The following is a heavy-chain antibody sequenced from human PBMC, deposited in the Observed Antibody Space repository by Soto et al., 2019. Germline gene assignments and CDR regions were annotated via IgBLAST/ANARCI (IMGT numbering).Heavy chain of an antibody. D-gene: IGHD2-2*01. J-gene: IGHJ6*03. CDR3: AKDTSSSPYYMDV. CDR1: GFTFSNFA. Sequence: EVQVLESGGGSVQPGGSLRLSCAASGFTFSNFAMSWVRHAPGKWLEWVSEITGSTGTTYYADSVRGRFIISRDNSQNTLHLQMNSLRPEDTAVYYCAKDTSSSPYYMDVWGKGTTFTVSS. CDR2: ITGSTGTT. V-gene: IGHV3-23*01.